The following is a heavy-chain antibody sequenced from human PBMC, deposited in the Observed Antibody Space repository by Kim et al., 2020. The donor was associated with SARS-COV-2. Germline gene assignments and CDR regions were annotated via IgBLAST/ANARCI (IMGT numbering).Heavy chain of an antibody. CDR1: GGSISSSSYY. D-gene: IGHD3-22*01. CDR2: IYYSGST. CDR3: ARDPGAYYYDSSGYYYFDY. Sequence: SETLSLTCTVSGGSISSSSYYWGWIRQPPGKGLEWIGSIYYSGSTYYNPSLKSRVTISVDTSKNQFSLKLSSVTAADTAVYYCARDPGAYYYDSSGYYYFDYWGQGTLVTVSS. V-gene: IGHV4-39*07. J-gene: IGHJ4*02.